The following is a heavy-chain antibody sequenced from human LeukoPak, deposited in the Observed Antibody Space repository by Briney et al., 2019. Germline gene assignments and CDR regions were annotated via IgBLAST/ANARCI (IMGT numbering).Heavy chain of an antibody. CDR3: AKDYCRDGNCPFPFLDS. J-gene: IGHJ4*02. D-gene: IGHD2-15*01. CDR1: GFTLTNHG. Sequence: PGGSLRLSCAVSGFTLTNHGVSWVRQAPGKGLEWVSIITGTGGRYYGDSVKGRFILYRDNPKNTLYMQMSSLRADDTATYYCAKDYCRDGNCPFPFLDSWGQGTLVTVSS. CDR2: ITGTGGR. V-gene: IGHV3-23*01.